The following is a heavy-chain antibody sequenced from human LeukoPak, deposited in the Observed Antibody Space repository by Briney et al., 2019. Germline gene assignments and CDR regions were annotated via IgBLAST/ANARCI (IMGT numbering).Heavy chain of an antibody. CDR1: GFTFGEYA. Sequence: GGSLRLSCTTSGFTFGEYAISWVRQAPGKGLEWVGFIRSKSYGGTTEYAASVKGRFTISRDDSKSIAYLQMNSLKTEDTAVYYCTTGIKTADHWGQGTLVTVSS. V-gene: IGHV3-49*04. CDR2: IRSKSYGGTT. D-gene: IGHD2-15*01. J-gene: IGHJ4*02. CDR3: TTGIKTADH.